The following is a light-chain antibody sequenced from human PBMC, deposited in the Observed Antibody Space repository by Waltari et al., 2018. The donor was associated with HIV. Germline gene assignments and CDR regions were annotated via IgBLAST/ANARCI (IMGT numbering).Light chain of an antibody. Sequence: QSALTQPPSASGSPGQSVTISCTGTSSDVGGYNYVSWYQQHPGKAPKLMLYEVNKRPSGVPVRFSGSKSGNTASLTVSGLQAEDEADYYCSSYAGNNVVFGGGTKLTVL. CDR2: EVN. V-gene: IGLV2-8*01. CDR3: SSYAGNNVV. J-gene: IGLJ2*01. CDR1: SSDVGGYNY.